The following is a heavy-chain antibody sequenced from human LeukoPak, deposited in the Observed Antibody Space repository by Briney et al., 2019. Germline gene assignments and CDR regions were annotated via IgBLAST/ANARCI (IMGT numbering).Heavy chain of an antibody. J-gene: IGHJ5*02. Sequence: PGGSLRLSCAASGFTFSSYSMNWVRQAPGKGLEWVSSISSSSSYIYYADSVKGRFTISRDKAKNSLYLQMNSLRAEDTAVYYCARGCSGGSCYERVPMRFDPWGQGTLVTVSS. D-gene: IGHD2-15*01. CDR2: ISSSSSYI. CDR1: GFTFSSYS. CDR3: ARGCSGGSCYERVPMRFDP. V-gene: IGHV3-21*01.